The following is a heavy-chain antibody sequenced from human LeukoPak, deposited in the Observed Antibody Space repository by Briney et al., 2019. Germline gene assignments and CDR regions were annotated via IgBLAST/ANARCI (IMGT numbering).Heavy chain of an antibody. J-gene: IGHJ4*02. V-gene: IGHV3-7*01. CDR1: GFTFSNYW. CDR2: IGPDGSEK. D-gene: IGHD3-3*01. Sequence: GGSLRLSCAASGFTFSNYWMHCVRQAPGKGLEWVANIGPDGSEKYYVDSVKGRFTISRDNAKNSLYLQMNSLRAEDTAVYFCARDPYRGGDLDYWGQGTLVTVSS. CDR3: ARDPYRGGDLDY.